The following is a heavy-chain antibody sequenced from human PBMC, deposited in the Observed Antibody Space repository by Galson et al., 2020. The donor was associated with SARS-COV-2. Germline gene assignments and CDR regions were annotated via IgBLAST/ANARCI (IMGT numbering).Heavy chain of an antibody. CDR1: GFTVSSNY. J-gene: IGHJ3*02. V-gene: IGHV3-66*01. D-gene: IGHD3-22*01. Sequence: GESLKISCAASGFTVSSNYMSWVRQAPGKGLEWVSVIYSDGSTYYADSVKGRFTISRDNSKNTLYLQMNSLRADDSAVYFCARDGLNYYDSSGYWNDAFDIWGQGTMVTVSS. CDR3: ARDGLNYYDSSGYWNDAFDI. CDR2: IYSDGST.